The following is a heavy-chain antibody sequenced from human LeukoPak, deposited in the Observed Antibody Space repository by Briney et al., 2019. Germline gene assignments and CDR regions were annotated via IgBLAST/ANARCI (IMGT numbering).Heavy chain of an antibody. D-gene: IGHD4-17*01. CDR2: IIPILFTA. Sequence: ASGKVSFKASGGTFSSYAISCVRQAPGQVLEWMGGIIPILFTANYAQKCQGRGTITTDESQSTAHMELSSMRYEDTAVYYCARVPATVPTWFDYWGQGTLVTVSS. J-gene: IGHJ4*02. CDR1: GGTFSSYA. V-gene: IGHV1-69*05. CDR3: ARVPATVPTWFDY.